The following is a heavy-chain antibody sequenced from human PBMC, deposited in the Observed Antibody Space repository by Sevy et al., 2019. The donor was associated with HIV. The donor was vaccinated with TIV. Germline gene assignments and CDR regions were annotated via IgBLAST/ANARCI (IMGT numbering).Heavy chain of an antibody. D-gene: IGHD5-12*01. CDR2: ISYDGSNK. CDR1: GFTFSSYA. CDR3: ARVGISVLATEY. J-gene: IGHJ4*02. V-gene: IGHV3-30-3*01. Sequence: GGSLRLSCAASGFTFSSYAMHWVRQAPGKGLEWVAVISYDGSNKYYADSVKGRFTISRDNSKNTLYLQMNSLRAEDTAAYYCARVGISVLATEYWGQGTLVTVSS.